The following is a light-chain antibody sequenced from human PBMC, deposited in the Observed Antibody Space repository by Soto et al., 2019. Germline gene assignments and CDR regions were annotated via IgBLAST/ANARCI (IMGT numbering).Light chain of an antibody. V-gene: IGKV1-27*01. J-gene: IGKJ3*01. Sequence: MQMTQSPSSLSASVGDRVTITCRASQDISSSLAWYQQKPGKVPKLLIYAASTLQSGVPSRFSGSGSGTDFNLTISGLQPEDVATYYCQKYNSPVTFGPGTEVEIK. CDR3: QKYNSPVT. CDR1: QDISSS. CDR2: AAS.